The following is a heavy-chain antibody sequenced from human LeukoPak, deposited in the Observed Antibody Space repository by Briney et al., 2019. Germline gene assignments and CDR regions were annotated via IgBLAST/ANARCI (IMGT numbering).Heavy chain of an antibody. CDR2: INHSGST. Sequence: SETLSLTCAVYGGSFSGYYWSWIRQPPGKGLERIGEINHSGSTNYNPSLKSRVTISVDTSKNQFSLKLSSVTAADTAVYYCARGRIVVVPAAMSFRRGWFDPWGQGTLVTVSS. D-gene: IGHD2-2*01. CDR3: ARGRIVVVPAAMSFRRGWFDP. V-gene: IGHV4-34*01. CDR1: GGSFSGYY. J-gene: IGHJ5*02.